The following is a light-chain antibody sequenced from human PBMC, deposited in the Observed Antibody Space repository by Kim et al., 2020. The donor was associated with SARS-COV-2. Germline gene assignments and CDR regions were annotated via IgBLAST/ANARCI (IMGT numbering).Light chain of an antibody. Sequence: GQSVTISCTGTSSDVGGYNDASWYQQYPGKAPKLIVYEVSKRPSGVPDRFSGSKSGNTASLTVSGLQADDEADYYCSSYAGSSNLVFGGGTQLTVL. CDR1: SSDVGGYND. CDR2: EVS. V-gene: IGLV2-8*01. CDR3: SSYAGSSNLV. J-gene: IGLJ3*02.